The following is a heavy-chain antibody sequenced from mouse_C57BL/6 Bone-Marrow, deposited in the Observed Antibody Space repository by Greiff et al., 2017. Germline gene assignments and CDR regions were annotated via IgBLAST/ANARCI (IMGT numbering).Heavy chain of an antibody. CDR2: IDPENGDT. Sequence: EVQLQQSGAELVRPGASVKLSCTASGFNIKDDYMHWVKQRPEQGLEWIGWIDPENGDTEYASKFQGKATITADTSSNTAYLQLSSLTSEDTAVYYCTPSTMVTHYAMDYWGQGTSVTVSS. D-gene: IGHD2-2*01. J-gene: IGHJ4*01. V-gene: IGHV14-4*01. CDR1: GFNIKDDY. CDR3: TPSTMVTHYAMDY.